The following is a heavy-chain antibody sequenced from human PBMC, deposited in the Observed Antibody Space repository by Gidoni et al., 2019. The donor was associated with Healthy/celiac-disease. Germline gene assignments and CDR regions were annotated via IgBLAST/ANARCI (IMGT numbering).Heavy chain of an antibody. D-gene: IGHD2-15*01. CDR2: ISYDGSNK. CDR1: GFTFSRYG. CDR3: AKDRQVLAYYYGMDV. Sequence: QVQLVESGGGVVQPGRSLRLHCAASGFTFSRYGMLWVRQAPGNGLEWVAIISYDGSNKYYADSVKGRFTISRDNSKNTLYLQMNSLRAEDTAVYYCAKDRQVLAYYYGMDVWGQGTTVTVSS. J-gene: IGHJ6*02. V-gene: IGHV3-30*18.